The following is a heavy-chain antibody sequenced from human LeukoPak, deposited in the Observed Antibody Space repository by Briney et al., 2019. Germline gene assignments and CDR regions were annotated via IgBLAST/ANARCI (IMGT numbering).Heavy chain of an antibody. D-gene: IGHD6-19*01. J-gene: IGHJ4*02. V-gene: IGHV6-1*01. CDR2: TYYRSKWYN. CDR3: ARAVAGRLDY. Sequence: SQTLSLTCAIPGDSVSSNNAGWTWIRQSPSRGLEWLGRTYYRSKWYNDYAVSVKSRITISPDTSKNQFSLQLNSVTPEDSAVYYCARAVAGRLDYWGQGTLVTVSS. CDR1: GDSVSSNNAG.